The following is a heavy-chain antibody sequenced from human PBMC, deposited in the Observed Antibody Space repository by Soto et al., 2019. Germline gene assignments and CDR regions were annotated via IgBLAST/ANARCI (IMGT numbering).Heavy chain of an antibody. CDR3: ASSGKEMATSLI. CDR1: GYTFASYY. J-gene: IGHJ3*02. V-gene: IGHV1-46*03. D-gene: IGHD2-15*01. Sequence: ASVKVSCKASGYTFASYYMHWVRQAPGQGLEWMGIINPSGGSTSYAQKFQGRVTMTRDTSTSTVYMELSSLRSEDTAVYYCASSGKEMATSLIWGQGTMVTVSS. CDR2: INPSGGST.